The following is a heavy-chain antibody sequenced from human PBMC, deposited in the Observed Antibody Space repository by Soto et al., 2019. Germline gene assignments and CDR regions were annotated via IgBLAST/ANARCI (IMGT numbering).Heavy chain of an antibody. CDR2: IGGSGGGT. CDR1: GFPFSIYG. J-gene: IGHJ6*02. Sequence: GGSLRLSCAASGFPFSIYGMNWVRQAPGKGLEWVSGIGGSGGGTYYADSVEGRFTISRDDSKGTLYLEMNSLRVEDTAVYYCAKTLIIRSQYFYSMDVWGQGTTVTVSS. D-gene: IGHD3-16*01. V-gene: IGHV3-23*01. CDR3: AKTLIIRSQYFYSMDV.